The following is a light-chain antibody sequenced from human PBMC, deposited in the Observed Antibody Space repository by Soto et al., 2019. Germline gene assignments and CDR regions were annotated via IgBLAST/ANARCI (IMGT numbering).Light chain of an antibody. Sequence: EIVLTQSPATLSSSPGETATLSCRASQSVSSSYFAWYQQKPAQAPRLLIYGASSRATGIPDRFSGSGSETDFTLTISRLEPEDFAVYYCQQYGSSVTFGPGTKVDIK. CDR1: QSVSSSY. J-gene: IGKJ3*01. CDR2: GAS. V-gene: IGKV3-20*01. CDR3: QQYGSSVT.